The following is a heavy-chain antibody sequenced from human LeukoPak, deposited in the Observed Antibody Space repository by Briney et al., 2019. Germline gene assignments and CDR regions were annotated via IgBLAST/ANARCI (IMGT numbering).Heavy chain of an antibody. Sequence: GGSLRLSCAASGFTFSSYAMSWVRQAPGKGLEWVSAISGSGGSTYYADSVKGRFTISRDNSKSTLYLQMNSLRAEDTAVYYCAKFGDCSGGSCYGEYFDYWGQGTLVTVSS. CDR3: AKFGDCSGGSCYGEYFDY. CDR1: GFTFSSYA. J-gene: IGHJ4*02. CDR2: ISGSGGST. D-gene: IGHD2-15*01. V-gene: IGHV3-23*01.